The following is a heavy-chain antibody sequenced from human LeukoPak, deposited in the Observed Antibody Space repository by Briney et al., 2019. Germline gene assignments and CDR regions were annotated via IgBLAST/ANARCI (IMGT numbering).Heavy chain of an antibody. CDR3: ARWEGGSYYDFDY. J-gene: IGHJ4*02. Sequence: PSETLSLTCAVYGESFSGYYWSGIRQPPGKGLEWIGEINHSGSTNYNPSLKSRVTISVDTSKNQFSLKLSSVTAADTAVYYCARWEGGSYYDFDYWGQGTLVTVSS. V-gene: IGHV4-34*01. D-gene: IGHD1-26*01. CDR2: INHSGST. CDR1: GESFSGYY.